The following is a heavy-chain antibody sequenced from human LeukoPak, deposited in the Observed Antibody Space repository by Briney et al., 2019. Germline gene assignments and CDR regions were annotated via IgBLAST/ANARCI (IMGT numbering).Heavy chain of an antibody. CDR1: GGSNSSYY. CDR3: AGTTAVGYCSSTSCYKRPFDY. CDR2: IYYSGST. V-gene: IGHV4-59*01. Sequence: SETQSLTCTVSGGSNSSYYWSWIRQPPGKGLEWIGYIYYSGSTNYNPSLKSRVTISVDTSKNQFSLKLSSVTAADTAVYYCAGTTAVGYCSSTSCYKRPFDYWGQGTLVTVSS. J-gene: IGHJ4*02. D-gene: IGHD2-2*02.